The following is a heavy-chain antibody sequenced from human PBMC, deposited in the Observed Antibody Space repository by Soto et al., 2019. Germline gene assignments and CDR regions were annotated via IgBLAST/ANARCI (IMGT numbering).Heavy chain of an antibody. CDR2: IYYSGST. CDR3: ARLGGSSGYDNIQNLNWFDP. J-gene: IGHJ5*02. D-gene: IGHD5-12*01. Sequence: QVQQQESGPGLVKPSETLSLTCTVSGGSISSYYWSWIRQPPGKGLEWIGYIYYSGSTNYNPSLKSRVTISVDTSKNQFSLKLSSVTAADTAVYYCARLGGSSGYDNIQNLNWFDPWGQGTLVTVSS. CDR1: GGSISSYY. V-gene: IGHV4-59*08.